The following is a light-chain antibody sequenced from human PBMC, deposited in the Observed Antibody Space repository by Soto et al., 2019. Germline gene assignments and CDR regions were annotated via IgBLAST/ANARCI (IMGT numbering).Light chain of an antibody. CDR3: QQYTGYPKT. Sequence: DVQLTQSHSTLSASVGDTVTITCRASQSVDSWLAWYKQKTGKAPKLIIYKASILETYVPSRFSGGGCGPVFTPSIRCLQPDYLAAYYFQQYTGYPKTFCQGTKLEI. J-gene: IGKJ2*01. CDR1: QSVDSW. CDR2: KAS. V-gene: IGKV1-5*03.